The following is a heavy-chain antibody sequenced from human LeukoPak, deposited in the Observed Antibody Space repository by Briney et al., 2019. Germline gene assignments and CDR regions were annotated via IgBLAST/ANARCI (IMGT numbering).Heavy chain of an antibody. V-gene: IGHV4-59*01. J-gene: IGHJ5*02. D-gene: IGHD1-1*01. CDR1: GGSISSYY. CDR2: ISYSGST. Sequence: SETRSLTCTASGGSISSYYWSWIRQPPGKGLEWIAYISYSGSTNFNPSLKSRVTISVDTSKNQFSLKLSSVTAADTAVYYCAREGTAGTNLNWFDPWGQGTLVTVSS. CDR3: AREGTAGTNLNWFDP.